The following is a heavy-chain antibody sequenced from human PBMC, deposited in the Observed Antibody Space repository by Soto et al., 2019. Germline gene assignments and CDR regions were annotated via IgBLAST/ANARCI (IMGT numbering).Heavy chain of an antibody. CDR1: GFTFSSYA. CDR2: ISYDGSNK. Sequence: GSLRLSCAASGFTFSSYAMHWVRQAPGKGLEWVAVISYDGSNKYYADSVKGRFTISRDNSKNTLYLQMNSLRAEDTAVYYCARDHRVQDPHYYYYYGMEVWGQGTTVTVSS. J-gene: IGHJ6*02. CDR3: ARDHRVQDPHYYYYYGMEV. V-gene: IGHV3-30-3*01.